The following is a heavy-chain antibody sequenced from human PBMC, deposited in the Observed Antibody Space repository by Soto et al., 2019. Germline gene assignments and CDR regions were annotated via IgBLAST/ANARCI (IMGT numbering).Heavy chain of an antibody. D-gene: IGHD6-13*01. CDR3: ATTQQQLMPYFDY. V-gene: IGHV3-23*01. J-gene: IGHJ4*02. CDR1: GFTFINYG. CDR2: ISGSGGSI. Sequence: GGSLILSCAASGFTFINYGMSWVSQDPGKGLEWVSTISGSGGSIYYADSVKGRFIISRDHSKNTLYLQMNSLRAEDTAVYYCATTQQQLMPYFDYWGQGTPVTVSS.